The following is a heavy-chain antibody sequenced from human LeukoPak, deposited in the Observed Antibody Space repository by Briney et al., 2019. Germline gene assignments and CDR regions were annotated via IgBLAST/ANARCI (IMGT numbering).Heavy chain of an antibody. D-gene: IGHD2-2*01. CDR2: IYYSGST. V-gene: IGHV4-39*01. CDR1: GGXISSSSYY. CDR3: ARHFGVVPAATGY. Sequence: SETLSLTCTVSGGXISSSSYYWGWIRQPPGKGLEWIGSIYYSGSTYYNPSLKSRVTISVDTSKNQFSLKLSSVTAADTAVYYCARHFGVVPAATGYWGQGTLVTVSS. J-gene: IGHJ4*02.